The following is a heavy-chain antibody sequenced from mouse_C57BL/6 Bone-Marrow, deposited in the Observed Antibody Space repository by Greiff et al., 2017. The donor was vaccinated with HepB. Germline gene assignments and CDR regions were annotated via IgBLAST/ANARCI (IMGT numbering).Heavy chain of an antibody. CDR3: TRCPYDYHFDY. J-gene: IGHJ2*01. CDR1: GYTFTDYE. D-gene: IGHD2-4*01. V-gene: IGHV1-15*01. CDR2: IDPETGGT. Sequence: QVQLQQSGAELVRPGASVTLSCKASGYTFTDYEMHWVKQTPVHGLEWIGAIDPETGGTAYNQKFKGKAILTADKSSSTAYMELRSLTSEDSAVYYCTRCPYDYHFDYWGQGTTLTVSS.